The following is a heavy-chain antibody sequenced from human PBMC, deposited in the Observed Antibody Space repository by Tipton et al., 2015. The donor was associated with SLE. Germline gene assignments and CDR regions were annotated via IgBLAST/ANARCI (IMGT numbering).Heavy chain of an antibody. Sequence: LRLSCTVYGGSFNGYFWTWIRQPPGKGLEWIGEINHSGSTNYNPSLKSRVTISVDTSKNQFSLKLDSVTAADTAVYYCARGEGYYGSGSYQGWFDPWGQGTLVTVSS. J-gene: IGHJ5*02. D-gene: IGHD3-10*01. CDR1: GGSFNGYF. CDR2: INHSGST. CDR3: ARGEGYYGSGSYQGWFDP. V-gene: IGHV4-34*01.